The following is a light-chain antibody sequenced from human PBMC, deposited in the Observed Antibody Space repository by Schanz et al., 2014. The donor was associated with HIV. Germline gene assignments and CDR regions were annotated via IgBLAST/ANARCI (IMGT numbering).Light chain of an antibody. CDR1: QSVSNN. V-gene: IGKV3-15*01. CDR3: QYFGNSGGT. Sequence: EIVMTQSPATLSVSPGERATLSCRASQSVSNNLAWYQLKPGQAPRLLIFGASTRATGIPARFSGSGSGTDFTLTISSLEPEDFAVYYCQYFGNSGGTFGGGTKVEIK. CDR2: GAS. J-gene: IGKJ4*01.